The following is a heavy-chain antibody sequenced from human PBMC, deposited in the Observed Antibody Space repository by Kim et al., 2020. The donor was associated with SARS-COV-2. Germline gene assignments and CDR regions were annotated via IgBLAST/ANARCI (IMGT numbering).Heavy chain of an antibody. D-gene: IGHD6-13*01. CDR1: GFTFSDYY. Sequence: GGSLRLSCAASGFTFSDYYMSWIRQAPGKGLEWVSYISSSSSYTNYADSVKGRFTISRDNAKNSLYLQMNSLRAEDTAVYYCAREVVTAAGLNWFDPWGQGTLVTVSS. CDR3: AREVVTAAGLNWFDP. CDR2: ISSSSSYT. V-gene: IGHV3-11*06. J-gene: IGHJ5*02.